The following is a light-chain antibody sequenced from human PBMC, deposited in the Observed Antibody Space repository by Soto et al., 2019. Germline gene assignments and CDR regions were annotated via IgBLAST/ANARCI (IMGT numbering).Light chain of an antibody. CDR2: EAS. Sequence: QSALTQPASVSGSPGQSITISCTGTNRDVGSHNFVSWYQQYPGKAPKLLIYEASKRPSGLSNRFSGSKSGNTASLTISGLQAEDEDDYYCCSLTNGATWVFGGGTKLTVL. V-gene: IGLV2-23*01. CDR3: CSLTNGATWV. J-gene: IGLJ3*02. CDR1: NRDVGSHNF.